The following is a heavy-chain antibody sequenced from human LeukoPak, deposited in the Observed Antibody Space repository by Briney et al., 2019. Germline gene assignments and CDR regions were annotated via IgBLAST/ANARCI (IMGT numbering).Heavy chain of an antibody. Sequence: GGSLRLSCAASGFTFSSYSMNWVRPAPGKGLEWVSSITSRSSYTYYADSTKGRFTISRDNAKNSLYLQMNSLRAEDTAIYYCARDPIAAAASGGDSWGQGTLVTVSS. V-gene: IGHV3-21*01. J-gene: IGHJ4*02. D-gene: IGHD6-13*01. CDR2: ITSRSSYT. CDR1: GFTFSSYS. CDR3: ARDPIAAAASGGDS.